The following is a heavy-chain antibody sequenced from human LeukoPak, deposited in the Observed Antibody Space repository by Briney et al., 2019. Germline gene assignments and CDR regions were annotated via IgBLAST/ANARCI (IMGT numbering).Heavy chain of an antibody. CDR1: GFTFSSYS. Sequence: GGSLRLSCAASGFTFSSYSMNWVRQAPGKGLEWVSSISSSNSYIYADSVKGRLTISRDNAKNSLYLQMNSLRAEDTAVYYCASGEFDYWGQGTLVTVSS. V-gene: IGHV3-21*01. J-gene: IGHJ4*02. D-gene: IGHD3-10*01. CDR3: ASGEFDY. CDR2: ISSSNSYI.